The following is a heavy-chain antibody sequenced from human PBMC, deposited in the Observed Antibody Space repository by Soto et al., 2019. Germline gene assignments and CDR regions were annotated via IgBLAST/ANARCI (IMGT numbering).Heavy chain of an antibody. V-gene: IGHV3-30*14. CDR3: GRVRLSIAVNDALDV. D-gene: IGHD3-3*02. Sequence: QVRLVESGGGVVQPGTSLRLSCAASGFTFSDYVIHWVRQAAGKGLEWVASMTYDGATEYYADSVKGRFTMSRDNSKGALSLQMTSLRPDDTAAYDYGRVRLSIAVNDALDVWGQGKTVTVS. J-gene: IGHJ3*01. CDR2: MTYDGATE. CDR1: GFTFSDYV.